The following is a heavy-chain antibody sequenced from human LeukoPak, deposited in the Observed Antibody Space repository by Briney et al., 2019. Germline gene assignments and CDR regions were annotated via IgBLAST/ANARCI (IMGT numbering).Heavy chain of an antibody. J-gene: IGHJ6*03. CDR3: ARAGYSSGWYYNSGYMDA. CDR2: IYYSGST. D-gene: IGHD6-19*01. Sequence: SETLSLTCTVSGGSISSSNYYWGWIRQPPGKGLEWIGSIYYSGSTYYNPSLKSRVTISVDTSKNQFSLKVSSVTAADTAVYYCARAGYSSGWYYNSGYMDAWGKGTTVTISS. CDR1: GGSISSSNYY. V-gene: IGHV4-39*01.